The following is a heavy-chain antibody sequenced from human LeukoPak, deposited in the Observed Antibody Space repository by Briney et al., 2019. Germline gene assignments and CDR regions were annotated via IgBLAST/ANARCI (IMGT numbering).Heavy chain of an antibody. Sequence: GGSLRLSCAASGFIISSNYISWVRQAPGKGLEWVSTISSSSSYMYYADSVRGRFTISRDNAKSSLFLQMNNLRAEDTAVYYCARASGGDRGYDLYYFDYWGQGSLVTVSS. J-gene: IGHJ4*02. CDR3: ARASGGDRGYDLYYFDY. D-gene: IGHD5-12*01. CDR1: GFIISSNY. CDR2: ISSSSSYM. V-gene: IGHV3-21*01.